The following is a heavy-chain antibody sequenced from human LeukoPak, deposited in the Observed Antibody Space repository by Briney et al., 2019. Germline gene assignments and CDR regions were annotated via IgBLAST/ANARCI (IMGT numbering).Heavy chain of an antibody. CDR2: ISSSSSYT. V-gene: IGHV3-21*05. CDR1: GFTFTSYG. J-gene: IGHJ3*02. D-gene: IGHD6-13*01. Sequence: GGSLRLSCAASGFTFTSYGMHWVRQAPGKGLEWVSYISSSSSYTNYADSVKGRFTISRDNAKNSLYLQMNSLRAEDTAVYYCARVMYSSSWYRTTDAFDIWGQGTMVTVSS. CDR3: ARVMYSSSWYRTTDAFDI.